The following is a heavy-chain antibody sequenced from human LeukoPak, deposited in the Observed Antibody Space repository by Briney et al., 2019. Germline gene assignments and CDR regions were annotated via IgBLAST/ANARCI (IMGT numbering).Heavy chain of an antibody. D-gene: IGHD2-2*01. V-gene: IGHV3-21*01. J-gene: IGHJ4*02. CDR1: GFTFSTYS. CDR2: ISSSSSSI. CDR3: ARGKSSSTFDY. Sequence: GESLRLSCAASGFTFSTYSMNWVRQAPGKALEWVSSISSSSSSIYYADSVKGRFTISRDNAQSSLFLQMNSLRAEDTAVYYCARGKSSSTFDYWGQGTLVTVSS.